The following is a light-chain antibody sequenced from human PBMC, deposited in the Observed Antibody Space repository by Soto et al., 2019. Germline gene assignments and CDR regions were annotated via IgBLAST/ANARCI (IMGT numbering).Light chain of an antibody. J-gene: IGKJ1*01. CDR1: QSVSNNY. CDR2: GAS. Sequence: EILLTRSPGTLSLSPGEIATLSCRASQSVSNNYLAWYQQKPGQAPRLLIYGASNRATGLPDRFSGSGSGTDFTLTISRLEPEDFAVYYCQQYGSSGTFGQGTKVDI. CDR3: QQYGSSGT. V-gene: IGKV3-20*01.